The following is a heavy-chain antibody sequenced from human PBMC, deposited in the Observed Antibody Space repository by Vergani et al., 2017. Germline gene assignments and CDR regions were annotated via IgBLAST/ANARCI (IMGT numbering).Heavy chain of an antibody. CDR3: ARVDTQVPATSHFYYMDV. V-gene: IGHV4-30-4*08. CDR1: GGSISSGDYY. D-gene: IGHD6-25*01. Sequence: QVQLQESGPGLVKPSQTLSLTCTVSGGSISSGDYYWSWIRQPPGKGLEWIGYIYYSGSTYYNPSLQSRATVFVDTSKNQFSLNLTSVTAADTAVYYCARVDTQVPATSHFYYMDVWGKGTTVVVSS. J-gene: IGHJ6*03. CDR2: IYYSGST.